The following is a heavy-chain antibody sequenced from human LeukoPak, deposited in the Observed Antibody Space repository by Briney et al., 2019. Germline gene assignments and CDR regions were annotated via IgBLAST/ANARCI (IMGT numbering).Heavy chain of an antibody. CDR3: ARVGYDRRGYTYHFDY. V-gene: IGHV4-59*01. D-gene: IGHD3-22*01. CDR2: VSYSGST. CDR1: GGSISSYF. J-gene: IGHJ4*02. Sequence: SETLSLTCTLSGGSISSYFWSWIRQPPGKGLEWIGYVSYSGSTNYNPSLKSRVTISVDTSKNQFSLKLSSVTAADTAVYYCARVGYDRRGYTYHFDYWGQGTLVTVSS.